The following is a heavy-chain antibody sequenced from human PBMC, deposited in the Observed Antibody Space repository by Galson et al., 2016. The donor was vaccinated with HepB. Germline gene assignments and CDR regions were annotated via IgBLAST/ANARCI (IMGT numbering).Heavy chain of an antibody. CDR3: AKDKGLTIGNYCLDY. V-gene: IGHV3-23*01. D-gene: IGHD3-16*01. Sequence: SLRLSCAASGLTFSSFAMSWVRRAPGKGLEWVSTISGSGRGIYYADSVKGRFTISRDNSKNTLYLQMNSLTAEDTAVYYCAKDKGLTIGNYCLDYWGQGTLVTVSS. CDR2: ISGSGRGI. CDR1: GLTFSSFA. J-gene: IGHJ4*02.